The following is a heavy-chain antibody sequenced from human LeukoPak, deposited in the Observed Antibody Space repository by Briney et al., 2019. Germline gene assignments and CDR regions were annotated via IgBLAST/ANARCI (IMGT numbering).Heavy chain of an antibody. CDR1: GGSFSGYY. J-gene: IGHJ4*02. Sequence: PSETLSLTCAVYGGSFSGYYWSWIRQPPGKGLEWIGEINHSGSTNYNPSLKSRVTISVDTSKNQFSLKLSSVTAADTAVYYCHSSGYYGEDYWGQGTLVTVSS. D-gene: IGHD3-22*01. CDR3: HSSGYYGEDY. V-gene: IGHV4-34*03. CDR2: INHSGST.